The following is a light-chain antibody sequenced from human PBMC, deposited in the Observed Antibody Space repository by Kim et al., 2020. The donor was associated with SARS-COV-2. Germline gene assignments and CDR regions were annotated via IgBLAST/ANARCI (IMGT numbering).Light chain of an antibody. Sequence: PGQSITISCTGTSSDVGGYNYVSWYQQHPGKAPKLMIYDVSSRPSGVSNRFSGSKSGTTASLTISGLQAEDEADYYCSSYTSSSTLFGGGTQLTVL. CDR3: SSYTSSSTL. CDR1: SSDVGGYNY. V-gene: IGLV2-14*03. CDR2: DVS. J-gene: IGLJ2*01.